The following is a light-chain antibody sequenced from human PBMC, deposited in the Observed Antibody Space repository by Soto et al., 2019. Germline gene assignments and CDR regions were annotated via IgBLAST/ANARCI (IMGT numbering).Light chain of an antibody. J-gene: IGLJ3*02. CDR2: EDD. Sequence: FMLTQPQSVSESPGGTVTISCTRSSGDIARNYVQWYQQRPGSAPSAVIHEDDQRPSGVPDRFSGSVDRSSNSASLTISGLKTEDEADYYCQSYDSSNQGVFGGGTKLTV. V-gene: IGLV6-57*03. CDR1: SGDIARNY. CDR3: QSYDSSNQGV.